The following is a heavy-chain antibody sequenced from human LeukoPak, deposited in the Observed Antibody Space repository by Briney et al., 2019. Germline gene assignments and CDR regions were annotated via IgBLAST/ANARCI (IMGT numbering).Heavy chain of an antibody. D-gene: IGHD2-8*01. Sequence: GGSLRLSCVTSGFTFSNCWMSWVRQAPGKGLEWVSAISGSGGSTYYADSVKGRFTISRDNSKNTLYLQMNSLRAEDTAVYYCAKPYCTNGVCYKYYYYMDVWGKGATVTVSS. V-gene: IGHV3-23*01. CDR1: GFTFSNCW. J-gene: IGHJ6*03. CDR2: ISGSGGST. CDR3: AKPYCTNGVCYKYYYYMDV.